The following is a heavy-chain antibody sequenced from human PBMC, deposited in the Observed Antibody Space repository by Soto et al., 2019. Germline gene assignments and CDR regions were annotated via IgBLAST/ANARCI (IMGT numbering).Heavy chain of an antibody. CDR2: IGESGTPT. CDR1: VFTFSSYA. Sequence: EVQLLEDGGGLVQPGGSLRLSCAASVFTFSSYAMKWVRQAPGKGQAWLSLIGESGTPTYYADSVKGRFTISRDNSVNTLCLEMYSLRAEDTAVYYCARYIPGVRYYGMDVWGQGTTVTVSS. J-gene: IGHJ6*02. V-gene: IGHV3-23*01. CDR3: ARYIPGVRYYGMDV. D-gene: IGHD2-2*01.